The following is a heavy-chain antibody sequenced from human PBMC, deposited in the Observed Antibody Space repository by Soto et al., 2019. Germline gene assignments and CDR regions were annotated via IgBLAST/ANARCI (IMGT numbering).Heavy chain of an antibody. CDR1: GGSISSGGYS. Sequence: SETLSRTCAVSGGSISSGGYSWSWIRQPPGKGLEWIGYIYHSGSTYYNPSLKSRVTISVDRSKNQFSLKLSSVTAADTAVYYCASYVSGSYGDWFDPWGQGTLVTVSS. V-gene: IGHV4-30-2*01. D-gene: IGHD1-26*01. J-gene: IGHJ5*02. CDR2: IYHSGST. CDR3: ASYVSGSYGDWFDP.